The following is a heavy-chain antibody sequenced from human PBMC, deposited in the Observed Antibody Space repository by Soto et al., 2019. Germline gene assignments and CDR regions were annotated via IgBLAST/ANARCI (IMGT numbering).Heavy chain of an antibody. CDR1: GFTFSSYA. V-gene: IGHV3-23*01. J-gene: IGHJ4*02. Sequence: EVQLLESGGGLVQPGGSLRLSCAASGFTFSSYAMSWVRQAPGKGLEWVSAISGSGGSTYYADSVKGRFTISRDNSKNTLYLQMNSLRAEDTAVYYCAKGGDSIDYDSSGYFYFSITYFDCWGQGTLVAVSS. CDR3: AKGGDSIDYDSSGYFYFSITYFDC. CDR2: ISGSGGST. D-gene: IGHD3-22*01.